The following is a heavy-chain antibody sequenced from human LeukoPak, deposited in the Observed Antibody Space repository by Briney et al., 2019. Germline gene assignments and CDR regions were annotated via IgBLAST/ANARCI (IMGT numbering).Heavy chain of an antibody. CDR1: GYTFTSYG. J-gene: IGHJ6*04. CDR2: IIPIFGTA. V-gene: IGHV1-69*13. CDR3: ARDSLPIFGVVIILSGALDV. D-gene: IGHD3-3*01. Sequence: SVKVSCKASGYTFTSYGISWVRQAPGQGLEWMGGIIPIFGTANYAQKFQGRVTITADESTSTAYMELSSLRSEDTAVYYCARDSLPIFGVVIILSGALDVWGKGTTVTVSS.